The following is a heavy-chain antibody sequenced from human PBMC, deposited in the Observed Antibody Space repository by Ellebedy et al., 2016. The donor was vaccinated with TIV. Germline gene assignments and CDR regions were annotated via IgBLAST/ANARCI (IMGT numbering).Heavy chain of an antibody. V-gene: IGHV3-33*08. CDR1: GFTFSSYG. Sequence: GESLKISCAASGFTFSSYGMHWVRQAPGKGLEWVAVIWYDGSNKYYADSVKGRFTISRDNSKNTLYLQMNSLRAEDTAVYYCARDRGDRRSTSLSDYWGQGTLVTVSS. CDR2: IWYDGSNK. CDR3: ARDRGDRRSTSLSDY. D-gene: IGHD2-2*01. J-gene: IGHJ4*02.